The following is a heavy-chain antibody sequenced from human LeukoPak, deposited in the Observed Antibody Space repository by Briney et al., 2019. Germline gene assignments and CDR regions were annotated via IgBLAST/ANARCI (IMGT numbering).Heavy chain of an antibody. J-gene: IGHJ6*03. CDR1: GGSFSGYY. V-gene: IGHV4-34*01. CDR3: ARHGHLVGATTNPAYYYYYMDV. D-gene: IGHD1-26*01. Sequence: SETLSLTCAVYGGSFSGYYWSWIRQPPGKGLEWIGEINHSGSTSYNPSLKSRVTISVDTSKNQFSLKLSSVTAADTAVYYCARHGHLVGATTNPAYYYYYMDVWGKGTTVTISS. CDR2: INHSGST.